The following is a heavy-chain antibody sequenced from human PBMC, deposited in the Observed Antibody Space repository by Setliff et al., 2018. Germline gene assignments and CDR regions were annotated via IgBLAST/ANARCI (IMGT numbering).Heavy chain of an antibody. V-gene: IGHV1-69*05. CDR1: GGTFSSYA. CDR2: IIPIFGTA. J-gene: IGHJ6*02. Sequence: KVSCKASGGTFSSYAISWVRQAPGQGLEWMGGIIPIFGTANYAQKLQGRVTMTTDTSTSTAYMELRSLRSEDTAVYYCAAEGRVGVPAANYYYYYGMDVWGQGTTVTVSS. CDR3: AAEGRVGVPAANYYYYYGMDV. D-gene: IGHD2-2*01.